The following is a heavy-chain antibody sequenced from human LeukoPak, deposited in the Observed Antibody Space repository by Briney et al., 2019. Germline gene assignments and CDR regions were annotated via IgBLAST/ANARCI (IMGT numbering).Heavy chain of an antibody. D-gene: IGHD3-9*01. V-gene: IGHV3-30*02. CDR3: AKGDDILTGDPNFDY. J-gene: IGHJ4*02. CDR2: IRYDGSNK. Sequence: GGSLRLSCAASGFTFSSYGMHWVRQAPGKGLEWVAFIRYDGSNKYYADSVKGRFTISRDSSKNTLYLQMNSLRAEDTAVYYCAKGDDILTGDPNFDYWGQGTLVTVSS. CDR1: GFTFSSYG.